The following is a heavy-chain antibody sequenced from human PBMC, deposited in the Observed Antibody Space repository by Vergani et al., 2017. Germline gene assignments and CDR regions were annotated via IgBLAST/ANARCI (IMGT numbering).Heavy chain of an antibody. Sequence: EVQLLQSGGGVIQPGGSVRLSCAASGFTFSACLMTWVRQAPGEGLEWVSAISARYPSTYYADSVKGRFTISRDNSKNMLYLQMNSLRAEDTAVYYCARLSYDSTTYLQGGYDCWGQGTLVSVAS. J-gene: IGHJ4*02. V-gene: IGHV3-23*01. CDR3: ARLSYDSTTYLQGGYDC. CDR1: GFTFSACL. CDR2: ISARYPST. D-gene: IGHD2/OR15-2a*01.